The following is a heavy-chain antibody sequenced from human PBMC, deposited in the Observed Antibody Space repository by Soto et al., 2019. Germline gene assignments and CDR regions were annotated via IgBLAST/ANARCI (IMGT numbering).Heavy chain of an antibody. CDR3: ARDGAAAAGRGYYFDY. V-gene: IGHV4-31*03. D-gene: IGHD6-13*01. CDR1: GGSISSGGYY. Sequence: SETLSLTCTVSGGSISSGGYYWSWIRQHPGKGLEWIGYIYYSGSTYYNPSLKSRVTISVDTSKNQFSLKLSSVTAADTAVYYCARDGAAAAGRGYYFDYWGQGTLVTVSS. CDR2: IYYSGST. J-gene: IGHJ4*02.